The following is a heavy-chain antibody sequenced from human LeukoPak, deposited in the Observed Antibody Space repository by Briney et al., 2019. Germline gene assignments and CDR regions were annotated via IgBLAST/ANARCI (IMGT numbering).Heavy chain of an antibody. Sequence: ASVKVSCKASGGTFSSYAISWVRQAPGQGLEWMGWISAYNGNTNYAQKLQGRVTMTTDTSTSTAYMELRSLRSDDTAVYYCARVHYYDSSGYYDYWGQGTLVTVSS. CDR3: ARVHYYDSSGYYDY. D-gene: IGHD3-22*01. CDR1: GGTFSSYA. J-gene: IGHJ4*02. V-gene: IGHV1-18*01. CDR2: ISAYNGNT.